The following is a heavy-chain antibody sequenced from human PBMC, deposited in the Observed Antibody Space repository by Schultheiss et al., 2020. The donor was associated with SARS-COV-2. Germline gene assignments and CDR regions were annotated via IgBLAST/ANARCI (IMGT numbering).Heavy chain of an antibody. CDR1: GGSISSGGYY. J-gene: IGHJ4*02. D-gene: IGHD5-18*01. CDR2: IYCSGST. CDR3: ARHSGYSYADAFDY. Sequence: SETLSLTCTVSGGSISSGGYYWSWIRQHPGKGLEWIGYIYCSGSTNYNPSLKSRVTISVDTSKNQFSLKLSSVTAADTAVYYCARHSGYSYADAFDYWGQGTLVTVSS. V-gene: IGHV4-61*08.